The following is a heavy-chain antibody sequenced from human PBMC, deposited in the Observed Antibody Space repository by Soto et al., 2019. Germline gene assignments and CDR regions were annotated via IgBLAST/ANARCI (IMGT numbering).Heavy chain of an antibody. CDR1: GGSISSGGYY. V-gene: IGHV4-31*03. Sequence: SLSRTGPVSGGSISSGGYYWSWIRQHPGKGLEWIGYIYYSGSTYYNPSLKSRVTISVDTSKNQFSLKLSSVTAADTDVYYCARLGRDAFDIWGQGTMVTV. CDR2: IYYSGST. CDR3: ARLGRDAFDI. J-gene: IGHJ3*02.